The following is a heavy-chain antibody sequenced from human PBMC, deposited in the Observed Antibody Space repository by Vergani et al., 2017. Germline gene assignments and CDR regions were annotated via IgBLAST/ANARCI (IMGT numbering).Heavy chain of an antibody. D-gene: IGHD1-7*01. CDR3: ARDAQTALELRDYYYYYMDV. Sequence: QVQLVESGGGVVQPGRSLRLSCAASGFTFNQYGMHWVRQAPGKGLEWVAVTWYDGSNKYYADSVKGRFTISRDNSKNTLYLQMNSLRAEDTAVYYCARDAQTALELRDYYYYYMDVWGKXP. CDR1: GFTFNQYG. J-gene: IGHJ6*03. V-gene: IGHV3-33*01. CDR2: TWYDGSNK.